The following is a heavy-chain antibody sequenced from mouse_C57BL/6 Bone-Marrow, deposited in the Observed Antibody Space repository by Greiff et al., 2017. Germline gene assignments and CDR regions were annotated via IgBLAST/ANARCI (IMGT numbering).Heavy chain of an antibody. J-gene: IGHJ2*01. CDR3: ARDVDSYHY. V-gene: IGHV1-63*01. CDR1: GYTFTNYW. Sequence: QVQLQQSGAELVRPGTSVKMSCKASGYTFTNYWIGWAKQRPGHGLEWIGDIYPGGGYTNYTEKFKGKATLTADKSSSTAYMQFSSLTCENSAIYYCARDVDSYHYWGQGTTLTVSS. CDR2: IYPGGGYT.